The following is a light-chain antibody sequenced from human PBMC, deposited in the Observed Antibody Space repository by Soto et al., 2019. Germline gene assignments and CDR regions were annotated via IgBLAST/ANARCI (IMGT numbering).Light chain of an antibody. CDR3: QRRSNWLLT. Sequence: EIVLTQSPATLSLSPGERATLSCRASQSVRSYLAWYQQKPGQAPRLLIYDTSNRATSIPARFSGSGSGTDFTLTISSLEPEDFAVYYCQRRSNWLLTFGGGTKVEIK. V-gene: IGKV3-11*01. CDR2: DTS. CDR1: QSVRSY. J-gene: IGKJ4*01.